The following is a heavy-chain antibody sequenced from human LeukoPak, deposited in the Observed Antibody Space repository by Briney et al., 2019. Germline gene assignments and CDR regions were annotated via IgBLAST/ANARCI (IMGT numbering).Heavy chain of an antibody. J-gene: IGHJ3*02. CDR1: GVSISSSSYY. CDR2: IYYSGST. Sequence: PSETLSLTCTVSGVSISSSSYYWGWIRQPPGKGLEWIGSIYYSGSTYYNPSLKSRVTISVDTSKNQFSLKLSSVTAADTAVYYCARHVWVDAFDIWGQGTMVTVSS. D-gene: IGHD1-26*01. CDR3: ARHVWVDAFDI. V-gene: IGHV4-39*01.